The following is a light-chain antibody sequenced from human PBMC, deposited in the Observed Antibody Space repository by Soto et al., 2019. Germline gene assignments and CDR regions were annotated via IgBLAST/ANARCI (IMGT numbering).Light chain of an antibody. Sequence: EFVLTQSPGTLSLSPGERATLSCRASQNVASDYLAWYRQKPGQAPGVLIYGASARAIGIPDRISGSGSGTDFTLTISRLEPEDFAVYYCQQYGDLPTFGQGTRLEIK. CDR1: QNVASDY. V-gene: IGKV3-20*01. J-gene: IGKJ5*01. CDR3: QQYGDLPT. CDR2: GAS.